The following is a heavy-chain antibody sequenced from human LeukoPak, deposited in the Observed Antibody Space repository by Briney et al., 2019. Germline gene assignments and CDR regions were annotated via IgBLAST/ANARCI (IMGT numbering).Heavy chain of an antibody. J-gene: IGHJ4*02. V-gene: IGHV3-53*01. D-gene: IGHD6-19*01. Sequence: GGSLRLSCAASGLTVSSNYMSWVRQAPGEGLEWVSVIYSDGGGGTTYYAESVKGRFTISRDSSQNTLYLQMSSLRAEDTAVYYCVRELTAVADPKVDWGQGTLVTVSS. CDR1: GLTVSSNY. CDR3: VRELTAVADPKVD. CDR2: IYSDGGGGTT.